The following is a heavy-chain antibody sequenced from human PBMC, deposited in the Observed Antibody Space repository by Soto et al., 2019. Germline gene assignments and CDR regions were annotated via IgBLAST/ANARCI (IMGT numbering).Heavy chain of an antibody. CDR1: GRNFSSYA. D-gene: IGHD4-17*01. CDR3: ARMPTVFHLRHTWFDP. CDR2: IIPIFGTT. Sequence: SVKAFSKAPGRNFSSYAITWVRQAPGQGLEWMGGIIPIFGTTNYAQNFQGRVTITADESTSTAYMELSRLRSEDTAIYYCARMPTVFHLRHTWFDPVCQEALVTVFS. J-gene: IGHJ5*01. V-gene: IGHV1-69*13.